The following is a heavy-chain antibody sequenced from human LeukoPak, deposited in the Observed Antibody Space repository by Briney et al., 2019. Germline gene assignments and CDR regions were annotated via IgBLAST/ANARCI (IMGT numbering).Heavy chain of an antibody. V-gene: IGHV3-7*01. CDR1: GFTFSSYW. Sequence: GGSLRLSCAASGFTFSSYWMSWVRQAPGKGLEGVANIKKDGSEKYYEDSVKGRFTISRDNAKTSLYLQMKSLRAEDTAVYYCARDLSGVTGYTYGRGIDYWGQGTLVTVSS. J-gene: IGHJ4*02. CDR2: IKKDGSEK. D-gene: IGHD5-18*01. CDR3: ARDLSGVTGYTYGRGIDY.